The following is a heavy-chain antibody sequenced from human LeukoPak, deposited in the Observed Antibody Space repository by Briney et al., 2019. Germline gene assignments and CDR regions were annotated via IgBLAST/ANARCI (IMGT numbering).Heavy chain of an antibody. CDR1: GFTFSSYE. J-gene: IGHJ4*02. CDR2: ISSSGTTI. CDR3: ARHLGTYSDH. D-gene: IGHD7-27*01. V-gene: IGHV3-48*03. Sequence: PGGSLRLSCAASGFTFSSYEMNWVRQVPGKGLEWVSYISSSGTTIYVADSVKGRFTISRDNAKNTLYLQVNSLRADDTAVYYCARHLGTYSDHWGQGTLVTVSS.